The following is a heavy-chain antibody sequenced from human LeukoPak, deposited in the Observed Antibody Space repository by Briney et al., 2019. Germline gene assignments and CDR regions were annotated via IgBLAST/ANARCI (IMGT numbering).Heavy chain of an antibody. D-gene: IGHD2-2*01. V-gene: IGHV3-33*06. Sequence: GGSLRLSCVGSGFKFSDYGMHWVRQAPGKGLDWMALIWYDGSKMHYADSVRGRIAISRDNSKNTLYLQMNSLRAEDTAVYYCAKDGCSSTSCSVGYMDVWGKGTTVTVSS. J-gene: IGHJ6*03. CDR3: AKDGCSSTSCSVGYMDV. CDR1: GFKFSDYG. CDR2: IWYDGSKM.